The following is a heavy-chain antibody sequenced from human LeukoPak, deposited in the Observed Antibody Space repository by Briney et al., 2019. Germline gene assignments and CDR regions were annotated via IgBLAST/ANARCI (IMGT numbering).Heavy chain of an antibody. Sequence: ASVKVSCKASGGTFSSYAISWVRQAPGQGLEWMGRIIPILGIANYAQKFQGRVTITADKSTSTAYMGLSSLRSEDTAVYYCASASDYYGSGMNYWGQGTLVTVSS. J-gene: IGHJ4*02. CDR3: ASASDYYGSGMNY. D-gene: IGHD3-10*01. CDR1: GGTFSSYA. V-gene: IGHV1-69*04. CDR2: IIPILGIA.